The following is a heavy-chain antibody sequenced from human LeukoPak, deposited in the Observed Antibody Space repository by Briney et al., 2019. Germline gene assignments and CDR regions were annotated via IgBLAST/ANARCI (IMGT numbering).Heavy chain of an antibody. V-gene: IGHV3-7*01. J-gene: IGHJ5*02. CDR3: AREGYDFWSGPPGGWFDP. Sequence: PGGSLRLSCAASGFTFSSYWMSWVRQAPGKGLEWVANIKQDGSEKYYVDSVKDRFTISRDNAKNSLYLQMNSLRAEDTAVYYCAREGYDFWSGPPGGWFDPWGQGTLVTVSS. CDR2: IKQDGSEK. CDR1: GFTFSSYW. D-gene: IGHD3-3*01.